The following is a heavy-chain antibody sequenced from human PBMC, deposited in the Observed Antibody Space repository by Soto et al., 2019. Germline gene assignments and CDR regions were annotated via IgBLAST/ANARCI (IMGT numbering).Heavy chain of an antibody. V-gene: IGHV3-33*01. D-gene: IGHD2-15*01. Sequence: PGGSLRLSCAASGFTFSSYGMHWVRQAPGKGLEWVAVIWYDGSNKYYADSVKGRFTISRDNSKNTLHLQMNSLRAEDTAVYYCARDSYGSGKFDYWGQGTLVTVSS. CDR2: IWYDGSNK. J-gene: IGHJ4*02. CDR3: ARDSYGSGKFDY. CDR1: GFTFSSYG.